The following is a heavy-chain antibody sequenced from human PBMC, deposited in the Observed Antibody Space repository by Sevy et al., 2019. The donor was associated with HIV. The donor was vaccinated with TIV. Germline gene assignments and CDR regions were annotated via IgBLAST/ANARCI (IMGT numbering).Heavy chain of an antibody. V-gene: IGHV3-7*01. CDR1: GFNIRTHW. CDR2: INEDGSTK. J-gene: IGHJ4*02. Sequence: GESLKISCAASGFNIRTHWMLWVRQAPGKGLEWVANINEDGSTKYYLDSVKGRFTISRDNAENSVFLQMNSLRVEDTAFYYCVRALLKADSLWGQGTLVTVSS. D-gene: IGHD1-26*01. CDR3: VRALLKADSL.